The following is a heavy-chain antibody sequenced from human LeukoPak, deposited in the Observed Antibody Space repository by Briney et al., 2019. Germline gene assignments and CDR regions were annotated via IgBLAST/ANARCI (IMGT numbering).Heavy chain of an antibody. Sequence: ASVKVSCKASGGTFSSYAISWVRQAPGQGLEWMGGIIPIFGTANYAQKFQGRVTITTDESTSTAYMELSSLRSEDTAVYYCARALPSGGYCSGGSCYYFDYWGQGTLVTVSS. CDR1: GGTFSSYA. CDR2: IIPIFGTA. CDR3: ARALPSGGYCSGGSCYYFDY. V-gene: IGHV1-69*05. J-gene: IGHJ4*02. D-gene: IGHD2-15*01.